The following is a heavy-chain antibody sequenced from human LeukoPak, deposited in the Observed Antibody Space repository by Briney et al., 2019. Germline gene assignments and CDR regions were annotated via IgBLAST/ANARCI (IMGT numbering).Heavy chain of an antibody. Sequence: SETLSLTCTVSGGSISSYYWGWIRQPPGKGLEWIGSIYYSGSTYYNPSLKSRVTISVDTSKNQFSLKLSSVTAADTAVYYCASVGRLMRHAPSGRRHPFDYWGQGTLVTVSS. V-gene: IGHV4-39*01. CDR1: GGSISSYY. CDR2: IYYSGST. D-gene: IGHD6-6*01. CDR3: ASVGRLMRHAPSGRRHPFDY. J-gene: IGHJ4*02.